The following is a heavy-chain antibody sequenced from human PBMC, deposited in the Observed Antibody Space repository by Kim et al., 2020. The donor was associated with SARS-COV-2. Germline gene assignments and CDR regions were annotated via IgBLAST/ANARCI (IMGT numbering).Heavy chain of an antibody. CDR1: GYTFTGYY. Sequence: ASVKVSCKASGYTFTGYYMHWVRQAPGQGLEWMGWINPNSGGTNYAQKFQGRVTMTRDTSISTAYMELSRLRSDDTAVYYCARDPRSYYDFWSGYYTRYNNWFDPWGQGTLVTVSS. J-gene: IGHJ5*02. V-gene: IGHV1-2*02. D-gene: IGHD3-3*01. CDR2: INPNSGGT. CDR3: ARDPRSYYDFWSGYYTRYNNWFDP.